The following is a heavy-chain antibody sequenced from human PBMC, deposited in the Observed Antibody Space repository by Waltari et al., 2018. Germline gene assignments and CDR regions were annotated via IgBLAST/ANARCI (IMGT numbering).Heavy chain of an antibody. CDR1: GFTFSSYS. CDR2: ISSSSSYI. J-gene: IGHJ4*02. V-gene: IGHV3-21*01. D-gene: IGHD3-3*01. CDR3: GSNVEWPIDALFDY. Sequence: EVQLVESGGGLVKPGGSLRLSCAASGFTFSSYSMNWVRQAPGKGLEWVASISSSSSYIYYADSVKSRFTISRDNAKNSLYLQMNSLRAEDTAVYYCGSNVEWPIDALFDYWGQGTLVTVSS.